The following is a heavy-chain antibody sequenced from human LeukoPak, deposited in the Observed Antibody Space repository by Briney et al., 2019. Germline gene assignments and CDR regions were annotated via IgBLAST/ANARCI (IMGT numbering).Heavy chain of an antibody. Sequence: GGSLRLSCAASGFTFSSYAMSWVRQAPGTGLEWVSAISGSGGSTYYADSVKGRFTISRDNSKNTLYLQMNSLRAEDTAVYYCAKASPYSYGYRDAFDIWGQGTMVTVSS. CDR3: AKASPYSYGYRDAFDI. CDR1: GFTFSSYA. V-gene: IGHV3-23*01. CDR2: ISGSGGST. J-gene: IGHJ3*02. D-gene: IGHD5-18*01.